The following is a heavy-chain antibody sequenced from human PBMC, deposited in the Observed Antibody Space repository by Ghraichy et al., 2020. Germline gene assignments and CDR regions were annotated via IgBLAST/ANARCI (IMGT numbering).Heavy chain of an antibody. J-gene: IGHJ6*04. CDR3: ASGEGINRQTSFGMDV. CDR1: GFFVNNNF. V-gene: IGHV3-53*01. Sequence: LSLTCAASGFFVNNNFMTWVRQAPGKGLEWISLIYGAGDTHYADSVKGRSTISRDTSKNTLYFAMSNLKLDDSAVYYCASGEGINRQTSFGMDVWGKGTTVTVSS. CDR2: IYGAGDT. D-gene: IGHD3-10*01.